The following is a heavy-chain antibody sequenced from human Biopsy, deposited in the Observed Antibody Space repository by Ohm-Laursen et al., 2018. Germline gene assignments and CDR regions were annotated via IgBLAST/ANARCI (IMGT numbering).Heavy chain of an antibody. J-gene: IGHJ4*02. CDR1: GGSVRSPDHR. CDR3: ARAYFYGMGTSNYFLDS. Sequence: SDTLSLTCIVSGGSVRSPDHRWNWVRRAPGKGLEWIGNIYYSWTTLYNPSLSGRVTMDLDRSTNQFSLKLKSVTSADTAVYFCARAYFYGMGTSNYFLDSWGQGALVTVSS. CDR2: IYYSWTT. D-gene: IGHD3-10*01. V-gene: IGHV4-30-4*02.